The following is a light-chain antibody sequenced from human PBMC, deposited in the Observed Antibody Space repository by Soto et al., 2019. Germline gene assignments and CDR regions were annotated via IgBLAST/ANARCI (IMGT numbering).Light chain of an antibody. CDR1: QTVLRSSNKKNH. J-gene: IGKJ5*01. V-gene: IGKV4-1*01. CDR2: WAS. CDR3: QHYYTVPVT. Sequence: EIVLTQSPDTLSLSPGERATINCKSSQTVLRSSNKKNHLAWYQQKPEQPPKMLISWASTRASGVPDRFSGSGSGTDFTLTISSLQAEDVAVYYCQHYYTVPVTFGQGTRLEIK.